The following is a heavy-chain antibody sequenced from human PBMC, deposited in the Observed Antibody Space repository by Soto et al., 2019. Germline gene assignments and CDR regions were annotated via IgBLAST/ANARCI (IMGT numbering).Heavy chain of an antibody. CDR1: GFTFSSYG. J-gene: IGHJ4*02. Sequence: GGSLRLSCAASGFTFSSYGTHWVRQAPGKGLEWVAVIWYDGSNKYYADSVKGRFTISRDNSKNTLYLQMNSLRAEDTAVYYCARAPYRVTMALDYFDYWGQGTLVTVSS. CDR2: IWYDGSNK. CDR3: ARAPYRVTMALDYFDY. V-gene: IGHV3-33*01. D-gene: IGHD3-10*01.